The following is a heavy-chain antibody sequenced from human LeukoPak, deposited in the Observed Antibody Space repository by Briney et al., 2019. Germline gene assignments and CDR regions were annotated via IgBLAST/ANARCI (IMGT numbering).Heavy chain of an antibody. CDR1: GFTFISYG. D-gene: IGHD4-17*01. Sequence: PGRSLRLSCAASGFTFISYGMHWVRQAPGTGLEWVSAISATGGDTYYADSVKGRFTISRDNSKKTLYLQMNSLTAEDTAMYYCAKTGGDYRKYYFDSWGQGILVTVSS. CDR2: ISATGGDT. CDR3: AKTGGDYRKYYFDS. J-gene: IGHJ4*02. V-gene: IGHV3-23*01.